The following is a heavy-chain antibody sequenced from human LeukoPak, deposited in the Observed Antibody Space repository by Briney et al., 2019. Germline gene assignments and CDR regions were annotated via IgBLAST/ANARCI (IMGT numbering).Heavy chain of an antibody. Sequence: VGSLRLSCAASGFTFSSYAMSWVRQAPGKGLEWVSAISGSGGSTYYADSVKGRFTISRDNSKNTLYLQMNSLRAEDTAVYYCAKAGYYYDSSGYYYFDYWGQGTLVTVSS. J-gene: IGHJ4*02. CDR1: GFTFSSYA. D-gene: IGHD3-22*01. CDR2: ISGSGGST. CDR3: AKAGYYYDSSGYYYFDY. V-gene: IGHV3-23*01.